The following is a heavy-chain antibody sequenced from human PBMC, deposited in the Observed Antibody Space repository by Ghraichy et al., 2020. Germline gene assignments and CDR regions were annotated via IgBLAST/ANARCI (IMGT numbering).Heavy chain of an antibody. CDR1: GGSFSGYY. V-gene: IGHV4-34*01. Sequence: GSLRLSCAVYGGSFSGYYWSWIRQPPGKGLEWIGEINHSGSTNYNPSLKSRVTISVDTSKNQFSLKLSSVTAADTAVYYCARVGRGNRRSERHFDYWGQGTLVTVSS. CDR3: ARVGRGNRRSERHFDY. CDR2: INHSGST. J-gene: IGHJ4*02. D-gene: IGHD1-26*01.